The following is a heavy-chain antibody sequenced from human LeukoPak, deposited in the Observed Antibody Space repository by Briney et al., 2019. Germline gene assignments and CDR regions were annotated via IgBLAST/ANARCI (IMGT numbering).Heavy chain of an antibody. CDR2: IYYSGNT. D-gene: IGHD6-13*01. CDR3: ARLGSRWGFDY. J-gene: IGHJ4*02. Sequence: SETLSLTCTVSGGSISSSSYYWGWIRQPPGKGLEWIGSIYYSGNTYYNPSLKSRVTISVDTSKNQFSLKLSSVTAADTAVYYCARLGSRWGFDYWGQGTLVTVSS. V-gene: IGHV4-39*01. CDR1: GGSISSSSYY.